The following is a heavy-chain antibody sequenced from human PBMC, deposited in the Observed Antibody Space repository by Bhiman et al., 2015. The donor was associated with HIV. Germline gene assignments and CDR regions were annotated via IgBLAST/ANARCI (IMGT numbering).Heavy chain of an antibody. Sequence: EVQLVESGGDLVQPGGSLRLSCAASGFTFSSYWMSWVRQAPGKGLEWVANIKQDGSEKYYVDSVKGRFTISRDNAKNSLYLQMNSLRVEDTAVYYCARAPASGWYWSWFDPWGQGTPGHRLL. V-gene: IGHV3-7*03. D-gene: IGHD6-19*01. CDR2: IKQDGSEK. CDR1: GFTFSSYW. CDR3: ARAPASGWYWSWFDP. J-gene: IGHJ5*02.